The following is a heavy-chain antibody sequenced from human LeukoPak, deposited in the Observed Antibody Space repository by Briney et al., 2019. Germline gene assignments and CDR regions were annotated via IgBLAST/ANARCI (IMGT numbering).Heavy chain of an antibody. CDR3: ARDTLVLAAAGNYYMDV. CDR2: IKQDGSEI. Sequence: PGGSLRLSCAASGFTFSSYWMSWVRQAPGKGLEWVADIKQDGSEIYYLDSVKGRFTISRDNAKNSLYLQMNILRAEDTAVYYCARDTLVLAAAGNYYMDVWGKGTTVTVSS. V-gene: IGHV3-7*01. D-gene: IGHD6-13*01. J-gene: IGHJ6*03. CDR1: GFTFSSYW.